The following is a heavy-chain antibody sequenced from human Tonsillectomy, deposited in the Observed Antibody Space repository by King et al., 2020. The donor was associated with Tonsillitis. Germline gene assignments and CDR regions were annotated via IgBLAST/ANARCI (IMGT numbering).Heavy chain of an antibody. CDR2: ISTSSSYI. CDR1: GFTFSSYS. D-gene: IGHD3-22*01. Sequence: VQLVQSGGGLVKPGGSLRLSCAASGFTFSSYSMNWVRQAPGKGLEWVSSISTSSSYIYYADSVKGRFTTSRDYAKNSLSLQMNSLRAEDTAMYYCARDPQYYYDSSGYFALDGFDIWGQGTMVTVSS. V-gene: IGHV3-21*01. CDR3: ARDPQYYYDSSGYFALDGFDI. J-gene: IGHJ3*02.